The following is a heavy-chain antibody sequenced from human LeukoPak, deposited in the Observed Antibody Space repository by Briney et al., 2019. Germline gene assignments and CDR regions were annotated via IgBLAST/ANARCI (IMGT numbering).Heavy chain of an antibody. CDR2: IKEDGSTT. Sequence: GGSLRLSCVASGFTFSTHWVSWVRQAPGKGLEWVANIKEDGSTTDYVDSVKGRFSISRDNAKNSVFLQMNSLRAEDTAVYYCAPQTMILVLGGQGTLVTVSS. CDR1: GFTFSTHW. D-gene: IGHD3-22*01. J-gene: IGHJ4*02. CDR3: APQTMILVL. V-gene: IGHV3-7*01.